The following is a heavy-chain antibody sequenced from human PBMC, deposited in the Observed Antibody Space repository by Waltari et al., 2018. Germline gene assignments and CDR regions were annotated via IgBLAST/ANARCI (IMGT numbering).Heavy chain of an antibody. CDR3: ARVVRALVGAPLYYFDY. CDR1: GGSISSHY. CDR2: IYYSGST. J-gene: IGHJ4*02. D-gene: IGHD1-26*01. Sequence: QVQLQESGPGLVKPSETLSLTCTVSGGSISSHYWSWIRQPPGKGLEWIGYIYYSGSTNYNPSLKSRVTISVDTSKNQFSLKLSSVTAADTAVYYCARVVRALVGAPLYYFDYWGQGTLVTVSS. V-gene: IGHV4-59*11.